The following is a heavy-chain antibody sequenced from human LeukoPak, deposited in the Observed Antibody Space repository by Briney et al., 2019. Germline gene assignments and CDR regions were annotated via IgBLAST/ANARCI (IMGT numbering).Heavy chain of an antibody. D-gene: IGHD2-15*01. Sequence: GASVKVSCKVSGYTLTELSMHWVRQAPGKGLEWMGGSDPEDGETIYAQKFQGRVTMTEDTSTDTAYMELSSLRSEDTAVYYCATVVVVARGMNWFDPWGQGTLVTVSS. CDR3: ATVVVVARGMNWFDP. V-gene: IGHV1-24*01. CDR1: GYTLTELS. J-gene: IGHJ5*02. CDR2: SDPEDGET.